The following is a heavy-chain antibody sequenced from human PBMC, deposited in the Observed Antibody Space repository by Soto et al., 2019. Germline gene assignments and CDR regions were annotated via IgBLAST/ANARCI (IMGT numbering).Heavy chain of an antibody. Sequence: GGSLRLSCAASGFTFSDSWMDWVRQAPGKGPEWVANIKQDGSEKNYVDSVKGRFIISRDNAKNSLYLQMNSLRAEDMAVYYCASLGRHGWGQGTTVTVSS. J-gene: IGHJ6*02. V-gene: IGHV3-7*01. D-gene: IGHD3-16*01. CDR2: IKQDGSEK. CDR3: ASLGRHG. CDR1: GFTFSDSW.